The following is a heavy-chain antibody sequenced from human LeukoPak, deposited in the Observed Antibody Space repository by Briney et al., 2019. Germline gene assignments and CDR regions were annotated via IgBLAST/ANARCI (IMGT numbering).Heavy chain of an antibody. D-gene: IGHD3-22*01. V-gene: IGHV4-38-2*02. Sequence: SETLSLTRTVSGYSISSGYYWGWIRQPPGKGLEWIGSIYHSGSTYYNPSLKSRVTISVDTSKNQFSLKLSSVTAADTAVYYCAREDSSGYYGIDYWGQGTLVTVSS. CDR3: AREDSSGYYGIDY. J-gene: IGHJ4*02. CDR1: GYSISSGYY. CDR2: IYHSGST.